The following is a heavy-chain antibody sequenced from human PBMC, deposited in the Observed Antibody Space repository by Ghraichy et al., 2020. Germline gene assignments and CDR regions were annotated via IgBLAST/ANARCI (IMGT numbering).Heavy chain of an antibody. CDR1: GGSVSSGSYY. CDR2: IYYSGST. V-gene: IGHV4-61*01. J-gene: IGHJ4*02. D-gene: IGHD5-18*01. Sequence: SETLSLTCTVSGGSVSSGSYYWSWIRQPPGKGLEWIGYIYYSGSTNYNPSLKSRVTISVDTSKNQFSLKLSSVTAADTAVYYCARAPRLQLWQGDYWGQGTLVTVSS. CDR3: ARAPRLQLWQGDY.